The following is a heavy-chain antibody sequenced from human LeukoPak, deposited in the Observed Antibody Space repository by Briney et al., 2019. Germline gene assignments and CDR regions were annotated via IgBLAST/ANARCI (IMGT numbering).Heavy chain of an antibody. V-gene: IGHV3-21*06. CDR3: ARDVSRISDY. J-gene: IGHJ4*02. Sequence: GGSLRLSCAASGFTFGSYSMNWVRQAPGKGLEWVSSISSGSGYIYYTDSVQGRFTIYRDNAKSSLYLQMNSLRAEDTAVYYCARDVSRISDYWGQGTLVTVSS. D-gene: IGHD2-15*01. CDR1: GFTFGSYS. CDR2: ISSGSGYI.